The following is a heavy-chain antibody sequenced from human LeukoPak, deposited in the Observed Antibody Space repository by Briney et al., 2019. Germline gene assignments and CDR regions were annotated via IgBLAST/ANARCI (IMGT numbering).Heavy chain of an antibody. CDR1: GYTFTGYY. J-gene: IGHJ6*03. CDR3: ARGGLPAFYYYMDV. V-gene: IGHV1-2*02. Sequence: ASVKVSCKASGYTFTGYYMEWVRQAPGQGLEWMGWINPHSGGTNYAQKFQGRVTMTRDTSISTAYVELNRLRSDDTAVYYCARGGLPAFYYYMDVWGKGTTVTVSS. CDR2: INPHSGGT. D-gene: IGHD1-26*01.